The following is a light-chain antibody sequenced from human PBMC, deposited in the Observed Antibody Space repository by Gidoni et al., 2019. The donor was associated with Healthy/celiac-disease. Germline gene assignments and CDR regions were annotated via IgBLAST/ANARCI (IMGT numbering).Light chain of an antibody. CDR1: SSNIGAGYD. CDR3: QSYDSSLSGSYVV. Sequence: QSVLTQPPSVSGAPGQRVTISCTGSSSNIGAGYDAHWYQQLPGTAPKLLLYGNSNRPSGVPDRFSGSKSGTSASLAITGLQAEDEADYYCQSYDSSLSGSYVVFGGGTKLTVL. CDR2: GNS. V-gene: IGLV1-40*01. J-gene: IGLJ2*01.